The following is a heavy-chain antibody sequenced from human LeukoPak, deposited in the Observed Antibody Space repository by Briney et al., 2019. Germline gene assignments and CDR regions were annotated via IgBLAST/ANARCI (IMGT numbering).Heavy chain of an antibody. CDR2: INPNSGVT. CDR3: ARDNREVRGGDCFDV. D-gene: IGHD2-21*02. Sequence: ASVRVSCKASGYTFTDYYIHWVRQAPGHGLEWMGWINPNSGVTNYAQKFQGRVTMTRDTSITTAYMELSRLGSDDTAVYYCARDNREVRGGDCFDVWGKGTTVTVSS. V-gene: IGHV1-2*02. CDR1: GYTFTDYY. J-gene: IGHJ6*04.